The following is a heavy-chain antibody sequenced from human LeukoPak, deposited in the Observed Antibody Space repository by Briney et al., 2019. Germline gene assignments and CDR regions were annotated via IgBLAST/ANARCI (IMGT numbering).Heavy chain of an antibody. V-gene: IGHV4-61*02. D-gene: IGHD6-6*01. CDR1: GGSISSGSYY. Sequence: PSETLSLTCTVSGGSISSGSYYWSWIRQPAGKGLEWIGRIYTSGSTNYNPSLKSRVTISVDTCKNQFSLKLSSVTAADTAVYYCGARQDAFDIWGQGTMVTVSS. CDR2: IYTSGST. CDR3: GARQDAFDI. J-gene: IGHJ3*02.